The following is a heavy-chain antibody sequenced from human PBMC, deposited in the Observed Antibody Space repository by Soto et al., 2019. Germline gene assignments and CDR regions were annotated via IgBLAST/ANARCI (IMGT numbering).Heavy chain of an antibody. CDR1: GGSISSSSYY. CDR2: IYYSGST. D-gene: IGHD4-17*01. CDR3: ARDYGGNSLADY. J-gene: IGHJ4*02. V-gene: IGHV4-39*02. Sequence: QLQLQESGPGLVKPSETLSLTCTVSGGSISSSSYYWGWIRQPPGKGLERIGSIYYSGSTYYNPSLKSRVTISVDTSKNQFSLKLSSVTAADTAVYYCARDYGGNSLADYWGQGTLVTVSS.